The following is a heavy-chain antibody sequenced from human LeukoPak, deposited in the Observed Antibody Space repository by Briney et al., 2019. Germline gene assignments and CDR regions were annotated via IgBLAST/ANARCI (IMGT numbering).Heavy chain of an antibody. Sequence: GGSLRLSCAASGFTFSSYAMHWVRQAPGKGLEWVAVISYDGSNKYYADSVKGRFTISRDNSKNTLYLQMNSLRAEDTAVYYCARYHGGNWNDVNAFDIWGQGTMVTVSS. D-gene: IGHD1-1*01. V-gene: IGHV3-30*04. CDR2: ISYDGSNK. CDR1: GFTFSSYA. CDR3: ARYHGGNWNDVNAFDI. J-gene: IGHJ3*02.